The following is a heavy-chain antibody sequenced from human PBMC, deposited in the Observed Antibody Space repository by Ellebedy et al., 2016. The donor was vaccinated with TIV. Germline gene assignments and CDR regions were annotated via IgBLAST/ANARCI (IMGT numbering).Heavy chain of an antibody. CDR3: ARGHLLYYDSSGFDY. V-gene: IGHV3-33*01. Sequence: GESLKISCAASGFTFSSYGMHWVRQAPGKGLEWVAVIWYDGSNKYYADSVKGRFTISRDNSKNTLYLQRNSLRAEDTAVYYCARGHLLYYDSSGFDYWGQGTLVTVSS. J-gene: IGHJ4*02. CDR1: GFTFSSYG. D-gene: IGHD3-22*01. CDR2: IWYDGSNK.